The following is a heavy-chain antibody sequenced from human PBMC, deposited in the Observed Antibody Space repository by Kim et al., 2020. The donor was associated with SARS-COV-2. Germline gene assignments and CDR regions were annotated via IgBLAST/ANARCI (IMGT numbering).Heavy chain of an antibody. V-gene: IGHV3-15*01. Sequence: GGSLRLSCAASGFPFRNAWMNWVRLAPGRGLEWVGRIRSKTAGGITDYAAPVTGRFTISRDDSKNTIYVQMNSLKTEDTAIYYCARGSNSFDSSDFDCWGQGTLVTVSS. D-gene: IGHD3-22*01. CDR1: GFPFRNAW. J-gene: IGHJ4*02. CDR2: IRSKTAGGIT. CDR3: ARGSNSFDSSDFDC.